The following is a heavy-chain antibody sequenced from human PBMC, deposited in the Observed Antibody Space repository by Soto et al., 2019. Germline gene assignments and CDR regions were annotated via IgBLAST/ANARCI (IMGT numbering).Heavy chain of an antibody. D-gene: IGHD2-21*02. V-gene: IGHV4-34*01. CDR2: INHSGST. J-gene: IGHJ5*02. CDR1: GGSFSGYY. CDR3: ARGHIVVVTASRYNWFDP. Sequence: SETLSLTCAVYGGSFSGYYWSWIRQPPGKGLERIGEINHSGSTNYNPSLKSRVTISVDTSKNQFSLKLSSVTAADTAVYYCARGHIVVVTASRYNWFDPWGQGTLVTVSS.